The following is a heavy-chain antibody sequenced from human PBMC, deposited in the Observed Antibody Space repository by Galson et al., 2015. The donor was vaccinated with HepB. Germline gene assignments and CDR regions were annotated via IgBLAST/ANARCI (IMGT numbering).Heavy chain of an antibody. D-gene: IGHD3-10*01. CDR1: GYRFTGYY. CDR3: VRGPRFGELTKILVFQH. V-gene: IGHV1-2*02. CDR2: INPASGGT. Sequence: SVKVSCKASGYRFTGYYMHWVRQAPGQGLQWMGWINPASGGTNYAQQFQGRVTMSRDTSINTAYLGLRRLGPDDTAVYYSVRGPRFGELTKILVFQHWGQGTLVTVSS. J-gene: IGHJ1*01.